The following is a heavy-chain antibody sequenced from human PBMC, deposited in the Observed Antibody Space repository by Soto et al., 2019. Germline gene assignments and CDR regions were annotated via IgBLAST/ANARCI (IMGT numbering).Heavy chain of an antibody. J-gene: IGHJ4*02. D-gene: IGHD4-17*01. CDR2: INAGNGNT. Sequence: QVQLVQSGAEVKKPGASVKVSCKASGYTFTSYAMHWVRQAPGQRLEWMGWINAGNGNTKYSQKFQGRVTITRDTPASTAYMELSSLRSEDTAVYYCARTMTTVTTFDYWGQGTLVTVSS. CDR3: ARTMTTVTTFDY. CDR1: GYTFTSYA. V-gene: IGHV1-3*01.